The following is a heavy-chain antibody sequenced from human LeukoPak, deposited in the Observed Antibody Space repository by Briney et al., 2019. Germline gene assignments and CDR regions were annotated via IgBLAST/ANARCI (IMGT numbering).Heavy chain of an antibody. Sequence: SETLSLTCAVYGGSFSGYYWSWLRQPPGKGLEWIGYIYYSGSTYYNPSLKSRVTISVDTSKNQFSLKLSSVTAADTAVYYCARVLKYSSSSNWFDPWGQGTLVTVSS. D-gene: IGHD6-6*01. CDR1: GGSFSGYY. J-gene: IGHJ5*02. V-gene: IGHV4-59*06. CDR2: IYYSGST. CDR3: ARVLKYSSSSNWFDP.